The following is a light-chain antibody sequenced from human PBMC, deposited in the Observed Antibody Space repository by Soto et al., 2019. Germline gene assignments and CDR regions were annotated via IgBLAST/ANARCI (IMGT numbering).Light chain of an antibody. CDR3: QQSYSTPLT. CDR2: QAS. CDR1: QSIRNW. Sequence: EIQMTQSPSTLSASVGDRVTLTCRASQSIRNWLAWYQQKPGKAPKLLIHQASTLQSGVPSRFSGSGSGTDFTLTISSLKPEDFATYYCQQSYSTPLTFGGGTKVDIK. V-gene: IGKV1-5*03. J-gene: IGKJ4*01.